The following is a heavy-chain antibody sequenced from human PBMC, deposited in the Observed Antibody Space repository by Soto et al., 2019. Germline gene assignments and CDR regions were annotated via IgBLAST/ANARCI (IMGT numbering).Heavy chain of an antibody. CDR1: EFTFSSYA. V-gene: IGHV3-23*01. D-gene: IGHD6-19*01. J-gene: IGHJ4*02. Sequence: EVQLLESGGGWVQPGGSLRLSCAASEFTFSSYAMSWVRQAPGKGLEWVSVISGSGDSTYYADSVKGRFTISRDNSKNMLYLQMNSLRAEDTAVYYCAKRTSGWYFDYWGQGTMVTVSS. CDR2: ISGSGDST. CDR3: AKRTSGWYFDY.